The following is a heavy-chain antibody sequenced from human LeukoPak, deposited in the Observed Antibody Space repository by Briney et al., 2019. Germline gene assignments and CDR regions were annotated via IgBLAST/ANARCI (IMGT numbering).Heavy chain of an antibody. CDR3: ARDRGSGDYDY. J-gene: IGHJ4*02. V-gene: IGHV4-4*07. CDR1: GGSISRYY. CDR2: FQTGGTT. D-gene: IGHD3-16*01. Sequence: SETLSLTCTVSGGSISRYYWGWVRQAAGKGLEWIGRFQTGGTTYYNPSLRSRHTMSVDPSQNQFSLNLNSVTAADTAVYYCARDRGSGDYDYWGQGTLVTVSS.